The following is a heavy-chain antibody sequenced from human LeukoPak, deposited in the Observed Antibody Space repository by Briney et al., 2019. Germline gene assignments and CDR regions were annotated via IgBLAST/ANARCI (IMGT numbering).Heavy chain of an antibody. D-gene: IGHD3-22*01. CDR3: AREYYDSFAFDI. CDR1: GFSISSCSYY. V-gene: IGHV4-61*02. CDR2: IYTSGST. Sequence: PSQTLSLTCTASGFSISSCSYYWIWIGQPAGKGLEWIGRIYTSGSTNYNPSLKSRVTISVDTSKNQFSLKLSSVTAADTAVYYCAREYYDSFAFDIWGQGTMVTVSS. J-gene: IGHJ3*02.